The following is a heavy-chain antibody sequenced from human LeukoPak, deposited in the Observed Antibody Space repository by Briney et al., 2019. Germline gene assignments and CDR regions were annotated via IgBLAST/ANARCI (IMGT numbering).Heavy chain of an antibody. D-gene: IGHD3-22*01. J-gene: IGHJ6*03. CDR1: GGSFSGYY. CDR2: INHSGST. Sequence: SETLSLTCAVYGGSFSGYYWSWIRQPPGKGLEWIGEINHSGSTNYNPSLKSRVTISVDTSKNQFSLKLSSVTAADTAVYYCARAPGLSSGYYYYYYMDVWGKGTTVTVSS. V-gene: IGHV4-34*01. CDR3: ARAPGLSSGYYYYYYMDV.